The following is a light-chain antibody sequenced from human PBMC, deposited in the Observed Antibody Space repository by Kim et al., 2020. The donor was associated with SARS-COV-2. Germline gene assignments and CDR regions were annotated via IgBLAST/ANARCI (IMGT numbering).Light chain of an antibody. CDR3: QRYDPAPRT. CDR2: AAS. Sequence: DIQMTQSPSSLSASVGDRVTITCWASQGISNSLAWYQQKPGKVPKLLIYAASTLQSGVPSRFSGSGSGTDFTLTVSSLQPEDVATYYCQRYDPAPRTFGQGTKVYIK. V-gene: IGKV1-27*01. CDR1: QGISNS. J-gene: IGKJ1*01.